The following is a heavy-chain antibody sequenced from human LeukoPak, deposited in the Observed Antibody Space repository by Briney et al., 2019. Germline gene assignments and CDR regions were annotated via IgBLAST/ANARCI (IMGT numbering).Heavy chain of an antibody. CDR3: AKGGSHDFDF. Sequence: SGGSLRLSYVPSGFTFSNYWMAGAAQPPGKGLEGVANMGLGDSDKYYVDSVKGRFTISRDNDKNLMYLEMSSLRAEDTAVYYCAKGGSHDFDFWGRGTLVTVSS. D-gene: IGHD3-10*01. J-gene: IGHJ4*02. CDR1: GFTFSNYW. CDR2: MGLGDSDK. V-gene: IGHV3-7*01.